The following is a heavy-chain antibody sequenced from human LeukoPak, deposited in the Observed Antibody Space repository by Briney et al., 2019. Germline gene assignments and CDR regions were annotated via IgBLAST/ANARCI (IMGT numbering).Heavy chain of an antibody. V-gene: IGHV4-4*07. J-gene: IGHJ6*02. Sequence: ASETLSLTCAVYGGSFSGYYWSWIRQPAGKGLEWIGRIYTSGSTNYNPSLKSRVTMSVDTSKNQFSLKLSSVTAADTAVYYCAREGSIFGSDHYYGMDVWGQGTTVTVSS. D-gene: IGHD3-3*02. CDR1: GGSFSGYY. CDR3: AREGSIFGSDHYYGMDV. CDR2: IYTSGST.